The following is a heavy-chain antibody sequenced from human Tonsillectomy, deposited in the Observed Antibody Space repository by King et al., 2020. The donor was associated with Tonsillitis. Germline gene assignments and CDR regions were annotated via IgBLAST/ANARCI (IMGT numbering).Heavy chain of an antibody. CDR2: IYYSGTT. CDR1: GSISGYY. V-gene: IGHV4-59*08. Sequence: QLQESGAGLVTPSETLSLTCTVSGSISGYYWHWIRQPPGKGLEWIGYIYYSGTTNYNPSLRSRVTISVDTSKNQFSLKLSSVTAADTAVYYCSRLNNYGSGSYWSFDLWGRGTLVTVSS. D-gene: IGHD3-10*01. CDR3: SRLNNYGSGSYWSFDL. J-gene: IGHJ2*01.